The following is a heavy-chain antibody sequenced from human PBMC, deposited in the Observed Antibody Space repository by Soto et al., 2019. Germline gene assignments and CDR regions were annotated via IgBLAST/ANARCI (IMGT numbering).Heavy chain of an antibody. J-gene: IGHJ6*02. Sequence: QVQLQESGPGLVKPSQTLSLTCTVSGGPISSGDYYWSWIRQPPGKGLEWIGYIYYSGSTYYNPSLKSRVTISVDTSKNPFSLKLSSLTAADTAVYYCARGDFLAALHGMDVWGQGTTVTVSS. CDR2: IYYSGST. D-gene: IGHD6-6*01. CDR3: ARGDFLAALHGMDV. V-gene: IGHV4-30-4*01. CDR1: GGPISSGDYY.